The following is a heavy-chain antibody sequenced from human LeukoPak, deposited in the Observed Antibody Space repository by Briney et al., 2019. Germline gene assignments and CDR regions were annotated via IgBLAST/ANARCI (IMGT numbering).Heavy chain of an antibody. CDR1: GGSISSSSYY. Sequence: SETLSLTCTVSGGSISSSSYYWGWIRQPPGKGLEWIGSIYYSGSTYYNPSLKGRVTISVDTSKNQFSLKLSSVTAADTAVYYCARQPGYYYDSSGHNFFDYWGQGTLVTVSS. CDR2: IYYSGST. V-gene: IGHV4-39*01. D-gene: IGHD3-22*01. J-gene: IGHJ4*02. CDR3: ARQPGYYYDSSGHNFFDY.